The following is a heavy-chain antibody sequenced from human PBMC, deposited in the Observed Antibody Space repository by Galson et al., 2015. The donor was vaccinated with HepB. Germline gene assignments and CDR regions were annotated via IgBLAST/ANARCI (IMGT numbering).Heavy chain of an antibody. CDR2: IKQDGSEK. CDR3: ARDGTIGGYFFDI. Sequence: SLRLSCAASGFTFSSYWMSWVRQAPGKGLEWVANIKQDGSEKYYVDSVKGRFTISRDNAKNSLYLQMNSLRAEDTAVYYCARDGTIGGYFFDIWGQGTMVTVSS. D-gene: IGHD3-10*01. J-gene: IGHJ3*02. CDR1: GFTFSSYW. V-gene: IGHV3-7*01.